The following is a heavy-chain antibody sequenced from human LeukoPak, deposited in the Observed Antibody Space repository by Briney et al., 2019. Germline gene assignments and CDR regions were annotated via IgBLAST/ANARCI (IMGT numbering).Heavy chain of an antibody. CDR1: GYTFTSYD. CDR3: ARVGGSVYPSTGFDF. V-gene: IGHV1-8*03. D-gene: IGHD5/OR15-5a*01. CDR2: MNPNSGNT. J-gene: IGHJ5*01. Sequence: GASVKVSCKASGYTFTSYDINWVRQATGQGLEWMGWMNPNSGNTGYAQKFQGRVTITRNTSISTAYMELSSLRSEDTAVYYCARVGGSVYPSTGFDFWGQGTLVTVSS.